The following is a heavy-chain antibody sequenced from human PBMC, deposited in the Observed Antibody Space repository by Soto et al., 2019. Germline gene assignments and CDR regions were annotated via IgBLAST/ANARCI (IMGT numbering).Heavy chain of an antibody. J-gene: IGHJ4*02. CDR3: ASLYYYSLTFYFDY. Sequence: GGSLRLSCVASGFTFSSYAMHWVRQAPGKGLEWVAVISYDGFTKYNVDSVKGRFTISRDNSKNSLYLQMNSLRPEDTAVYYCASLYYYSLTFYFDYCGQRTPFTVPS. D-gene: IGHD3-16*01. CDR2: ISYDGFTK. CDR1: GFTFSSYA. V-gene: IGHV3-30-3*01.